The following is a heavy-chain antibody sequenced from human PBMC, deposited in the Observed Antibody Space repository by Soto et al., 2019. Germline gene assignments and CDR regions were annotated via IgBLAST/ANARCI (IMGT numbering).Heavy chain of an antibody. Sequence: QLQLQESGPGLVKPSETLSLTCTVSGDSISSSTYYWGWIRQPPGKGLEWIGSIYSSGSTYYNPSLKSRVTTSVDTSKNQFSLKLTYVTAADTAVYYCARQLFFGMVIYFDQWGQGTLVTVSS. J-gene: IGHJ4*02. CDR1: GDSISSSTYY. CDR3: ARQLFFGMVIYFDQ. V-gene: IGHV4-39*01. CDR2: IYSSGST. D-gene: IGHD3-3*01.